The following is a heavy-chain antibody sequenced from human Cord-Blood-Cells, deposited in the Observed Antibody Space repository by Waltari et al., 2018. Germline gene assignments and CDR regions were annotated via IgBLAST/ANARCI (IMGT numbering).Heavy chain of an antibody. CDR2: INQSGST. V-gene: IGHV4-34*01. Sequence: QVQLQQWGAGLLKPSETLSLTCAVYGGSFSGYYWSWIRQPPGKGLEWIGEINQSGSTNYNPSIKSRVTISVDTSKNQFSLKLSSVTAADTAVYYCARVEGIAAAGGLGYWGQGTLVTVSS. D-gene: IGHD6-13*01. CDR3: ARVEGIAAAGGLGY. J-gene: IGHJ4*02. CDR1: GGSFSGYY.